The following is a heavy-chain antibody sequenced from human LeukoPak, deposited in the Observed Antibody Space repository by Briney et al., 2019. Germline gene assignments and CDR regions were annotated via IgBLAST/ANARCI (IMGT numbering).Heavy chain of an antibody. CDR2: ISSSSSYI. J-gene: IGHJ6*03. V-gene: IGHV3-21*01. Sequence: PGGSLRLSCAASGFTFSSYSMNWVRQAPGKGLEWVSSISSSSSYIYYADSVKGRFTISRDNAKNSLYLQMNSLRAEDTAVYYCARQPSPTPSYYYYMDVWGKGTTVSVSS. CDR3: ARQPSPTPSYYYYMDV. CDR1: GFTFSSYS.